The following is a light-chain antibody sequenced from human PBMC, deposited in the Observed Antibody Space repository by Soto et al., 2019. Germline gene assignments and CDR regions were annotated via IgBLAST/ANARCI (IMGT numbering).Light chain of an antibody. CDR2: KAS. J-gene: IGKJ1*01. CDR1: QSINNW. CDR3: QQYESFPRT. V-gene: IGKV1-5*03. Sequence: DIQMTQSPSILSASVGDRVTITCRASQSINNWLAWYQQKPGKAPKLFIFKASTLEIGVPSRFSGSGSGTEFTLSISSLQPDDFATYFCQQYESFPRTFGQGTKVEMK.